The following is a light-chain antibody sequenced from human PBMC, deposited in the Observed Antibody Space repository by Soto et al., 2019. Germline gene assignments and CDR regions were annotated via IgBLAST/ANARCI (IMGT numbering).Light chain of an antibody. CDR3: QQRSIWPPVT. CDR2: DAS. J-gene: IGKJ5*01. Sequence: EIVLTQSPATLSLSPGERATLSCRASQSVSSYLAWYQQKPGQAPRLLIYDASNRATGIPARFSGSGSGTDFTLTISSLGPEDFAVYYCQQRSIWPPVTFGQGTRLEIK. CDR1: QSVSSY. V-gene: IGKV3-11*01.